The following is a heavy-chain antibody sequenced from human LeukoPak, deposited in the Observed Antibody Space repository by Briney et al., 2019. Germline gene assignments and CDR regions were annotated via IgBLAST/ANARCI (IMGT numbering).Heavy chain of an antibody. Sequence: GGSLRLSCAASGFTFSSYSMIWVRQAPGKGLEWVSAISSSSSYIYYADSVKGRFTISRDNAKNSLYLQMNSLRAEDTAVYYCARFSGNDAFDIWGQGTMVTVSS. D-gene: IGHD1-26*01. CDR1: GFTFSSYS. J-gene: IGHJ3*02. CDR2: ISSSSSYI. V-gene: IGHV3-21*01. CDR3: ARFSGNDAFDI.